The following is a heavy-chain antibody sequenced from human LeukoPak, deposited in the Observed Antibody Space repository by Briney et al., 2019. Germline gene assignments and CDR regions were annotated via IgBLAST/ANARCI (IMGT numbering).Heavy chain of an antibody. CDR2: ITCSSGAR. J-gene: IGHJ4*02. Sequence: GRSLRLSCAASGFTFNDYTLRWVRQAPGKGLEWVSGITCSSGARYYADPVKGRFTIARDNTKHSLFMQMTSLRPEDTAFYYWAKGRMGGWLSFDYWGQGIVVTVSS. CDR3: AKGRMGGWLSFDY. V-gene: IGHV3-9*01. D-gene: IGHD5-12*01. CDR1: GFTFNDYT.